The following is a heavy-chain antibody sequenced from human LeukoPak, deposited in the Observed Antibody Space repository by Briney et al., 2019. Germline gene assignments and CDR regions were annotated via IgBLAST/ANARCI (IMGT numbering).Heavy chain of an antibody. CDR1: GGSISSYY. D-gene: IGHD1-26*01. J-gene: IGHJ4*02. Sequence: SETLSLTCTVSGGSISSYYWSWIRQPAGKGLEWIGRIYTSGSTNYNPSLKSRVTMSVDTSKNQFSLKLSSVTAADTAVYYCAREKPLISGSYGSDYFDYWGQGTLVTVSS. V-gene: IGHV4-4*07. CDR3: AREKPLISGSYGSDYFDY. CDR2: IYTSGST.